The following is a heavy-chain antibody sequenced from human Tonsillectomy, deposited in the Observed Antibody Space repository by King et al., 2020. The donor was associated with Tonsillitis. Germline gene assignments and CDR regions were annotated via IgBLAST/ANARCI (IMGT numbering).Heavy chain of an antibody. Sequence: VQLVESGAEVKKPGASVKVSCKASGYTFTGYYMHWVRQAPGQGLEWMGWINPNSGGTNYAQKFQGWVTMTRDTSISTAYMELRRLRSDDTAVYYCAGVGSGYHGRGGVDYYYYGMDVWGQGTTVTVSS. D-gene: IGHD6-13*01. J-gene: IGHJ6*02. CDR3: AGVGSGYHGRGGVDYYYYGMDV. CDR1: GYTFTGYY. V-gene: IGHV1-2*04. CDR2: INPNSGGT.